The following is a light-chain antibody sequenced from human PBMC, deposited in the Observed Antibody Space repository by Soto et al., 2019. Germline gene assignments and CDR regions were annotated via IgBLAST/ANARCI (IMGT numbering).Light chain of an antibody. CDR3: QSYDNSLTYV. CDR2: GNN. V-gene: IGLV1-40*01. CDR1: SSNIGAGYD. J-gene: IGLJ1*01. Sequence: QSVLTQPPSVSGAPGQSITISCTGSSSNIGAGYDVHWYQQVPGTAPKLLIYGNNNRASGVPDRFSVSKSGTSASLAISGFQAEDEPDYYCQSYDNSLTYVFGTGTKLTVL.